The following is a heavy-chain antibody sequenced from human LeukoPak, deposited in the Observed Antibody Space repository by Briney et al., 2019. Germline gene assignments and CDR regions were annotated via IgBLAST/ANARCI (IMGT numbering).Heavy chain of an antibody. CDR3: AREDAGGTYSFDY. CDR1: GFTVSSNF. Sequence: GGSLRLSCAVSGFTVSSNFMSWVRQAPGKGPEWVSVIYTSGTTYYADSVRGRFAISRDNSKNTLYLQMDSLTAEDTAVYYCAREDAGGTYSFDYWGQGTLVTVSS. J-gene: IGHJ4*02. D-gene: IGHD1-26*01. CDR2: IYTSGTT. V-gene: IGHV3-66*01.